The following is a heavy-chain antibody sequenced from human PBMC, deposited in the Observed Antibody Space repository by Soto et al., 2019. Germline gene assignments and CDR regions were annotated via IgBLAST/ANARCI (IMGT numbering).Heavy chain of an antibody. D-gene: IGHD2-2*01. Sequence: SETLSLTCAVYGGSFSGYYWSWIRQPPGKGLEWIGEINHSGSTNYNPSLKSRVTISVDTSKNQFSLKLSSVTAADTAVYYCTAYCSSTSCYLGYYYGMDVWGQGTTVTVSS. J-gene: IGHJ6*02. V-gene: IGHV4-34*01. CDR3: TAYCSSTSCYLGYYYGMDV. CDR2: INHSGST. CDR1: GGSFSGYY.